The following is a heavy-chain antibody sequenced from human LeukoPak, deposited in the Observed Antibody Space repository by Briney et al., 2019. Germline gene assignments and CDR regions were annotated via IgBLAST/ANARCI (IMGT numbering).Heavy chain of an antibody. D-gene: IGHD3-16*02. CDR1: GFTFSSYG. CDR3: AKRSGYPVYFDY. Sequence: RGSLRLSCAASGFTFSSYGMSWVRQAPGKGLEWVSAISGSGGSTYYADSVKGRFTISRDNSKNTLYLQMNSLRAEDTAVYYCAKRSGYPVYFDYWGQGTLVTVSS. CDR2: ISGSGGST. V-gene: IGHV3-23*01. J-gene: IGHJ4*02.